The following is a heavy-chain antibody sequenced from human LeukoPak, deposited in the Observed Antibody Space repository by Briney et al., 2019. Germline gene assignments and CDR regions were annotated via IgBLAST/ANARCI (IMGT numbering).Heavy chain of an antibody. Sequence: PSETLSLTCTVSGGSISSYYWSWIRQPPGKGLEWIGYIYTSGSTNYNPSLKSRVTISVDTSKNQFSLKLSSVTAVDTAVYYCARRAARAFDYWGQGTLVTVSS. CDR1: GGSISSYY. J-gene: IGHJ4*02. V-gene: IGHV4-4*09. CDR2: IYTSGST. CDR3: ARRAARAFDY. D-gene: IGHD6-6*01.